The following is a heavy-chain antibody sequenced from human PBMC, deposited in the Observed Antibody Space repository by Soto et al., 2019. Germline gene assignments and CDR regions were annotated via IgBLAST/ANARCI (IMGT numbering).Heavy chain of an antibody. CDR2: MNPNSGNT. J-gene: IGHJ4*02. V-gene: IGHV1-8*01. D-gene: IGHD3-3*01. Sequence: SSVKVSCKASGYTFTSYEINWGRQATGQGLEWMGWMNPNSGNTGYAQKFQGRVTMTRNTSISTAYMELSSLRSEDTAVYYCARSVTPAIFGVTLNYWGQGTLVTVSS. CDR3: ARSVTPAIFGVTLNY. CDR1: GYTFTSYE.